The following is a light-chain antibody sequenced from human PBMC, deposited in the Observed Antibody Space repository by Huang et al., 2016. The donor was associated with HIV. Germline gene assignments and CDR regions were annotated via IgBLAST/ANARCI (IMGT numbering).Light chain of an antibody. V-gene: IGKV1-NL1*01. J-gene: IGKJ1*01. Sequence: DIQMTQSPSSLSASVGDRVTITCRASQGISNSLAWYQQKTGKAPKLLLYAASRLESGVPSRFSGSGSGTDYTLTSSSLQPEDFATYYCQQYYSTSWTFGQGTKVEIK. CDR1: QGISNS. CDR3: QQYYSTSWT. CDR2: AAS.